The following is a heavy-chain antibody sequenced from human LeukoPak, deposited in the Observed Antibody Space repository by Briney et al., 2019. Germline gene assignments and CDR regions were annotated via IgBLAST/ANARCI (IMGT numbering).Heavy chain of an antibody. CDR2: IYSSGST. V-gene: IGHV4-39*02. Sequence: PSETLSLTCTVSGASISGSGYYWGWIRQPPGKGLEWIGSIYSSGSTYYNASLQSRVTISIETSKNQISLRLNSVTAADTAVYYCARDLGWGREPGRSFDYWGQGTLVTVSS. CDR3: ARDLGWGREPGRSFDY. D-gene: IGHD3-16*01. J-gene: IGHJ4*02. CDR1: GASISGSGYY.